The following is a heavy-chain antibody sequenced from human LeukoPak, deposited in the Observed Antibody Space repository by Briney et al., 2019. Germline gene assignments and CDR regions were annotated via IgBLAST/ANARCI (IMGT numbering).Heavy chain of an antibody. Sequence: SETLSLTCTVSGGSISSNYWSWIRQPPGKGLEWIGYIYYSGSTKYNPSLKGRVTLSVDTSKNQFSLKVSSVTAADTAVYFCSGESGSGSPLYYFDHWAQETRVSVSS. CDR2: IYYSGST. CDR1: GGSISSNY. V-gene: IGHV4-59*01. D-gene: IGHD3-10*01. J-gene: IGHJ4*02. CDR3: SGESGSGSPLYYFDH.